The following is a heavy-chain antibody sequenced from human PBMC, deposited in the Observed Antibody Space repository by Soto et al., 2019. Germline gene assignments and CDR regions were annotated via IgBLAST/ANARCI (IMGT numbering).Heavy chain of an antibody. V-gene: IGHV1-69*13. D-gene: IGHD6-13*01. CDR3: ARGSAAGSQYGDFDY. J-gene: IGHJ4*02. CDR1: GGTFSSYA. Sequence: SVKVSCKASGGTFSSYAISWVRQAPGQGLEWMGGIIPIFGTANYAQKFQGRVTITADESTSTAYMELSSLRSEDTAVYYCARGSAAGSQYGDFDYWGQGTMVTVYS. CDR2: IIPIFGTA.